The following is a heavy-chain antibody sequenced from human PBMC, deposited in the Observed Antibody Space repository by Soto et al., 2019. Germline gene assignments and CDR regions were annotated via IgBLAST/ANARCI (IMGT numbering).Heavy chain of an antibody. Sequence: GSLRLSCAASGFTFSSYEMNWVRQAPGKGLEWVSYISSSGSTIYYADSVKGRFTISRDNAKNSLYLQMNSLRAEDTAVYYCARERAPGIAAAGTLVGWFDPWGQGTLVTVSS. CDR3: ARERAPGIAAAGTLVGWFDP. D-gene: IGHD6-13*01. J-gene: IGHJ5*02. V-gene: IGHV3-48*03. CDR1: GFTFSSYE. CDR2: ISSSGSTI.